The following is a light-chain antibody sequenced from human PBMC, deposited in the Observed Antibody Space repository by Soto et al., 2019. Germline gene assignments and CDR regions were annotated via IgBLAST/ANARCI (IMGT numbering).Light chain of an antibody. CDR3: SSFRGRSTLVV. J-gene: IGLJ2*01. Sequence: QSVLTQPASVSGSPGQSITISCTGTNSDIGSYDFVSWYQQHPGKAPKLIIYEVANRPSGVSRRFSGSKSGNTASLTISVLQADDESDFYCSSFRGRSTLVVFGGGTKLTVL. CDR1: NSDIGSYDF. CDR2: EVA. V-gene: IGLV2-14*02.